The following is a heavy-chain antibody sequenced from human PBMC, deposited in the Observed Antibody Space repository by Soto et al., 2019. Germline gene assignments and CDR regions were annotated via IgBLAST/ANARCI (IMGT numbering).Heavy chain of an antibody. J-gene: IGHJ4*02. V-gene: IGHV3-30-3*01. D-gene: IGHD1-26*01. CDR2: ISYDGGNK. CDR1: GFTFSSYA. CDR3: ARGNSGSYYSHFDY. Sequence: QVQLVESGGGVVQPGRSLRLSCAASGFTFSSYAMHWVRQAPGKGLEWVAVISYDGGNKYYADSVKGRFTISRDNSKNTLYLQMNSLRAEDTAVYYCARGNSGSYYSHFDYWGQGTLVTVSS.